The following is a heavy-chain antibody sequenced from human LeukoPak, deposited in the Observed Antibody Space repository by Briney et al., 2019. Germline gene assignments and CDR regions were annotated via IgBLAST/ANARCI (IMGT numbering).Heavy chain of an antibody. D-gene: IGHD3-22*01. Sequence: SETLSLTCAVSGYSISSGYYWGWIRQPPGKGLEWIGSIYHSGSTYYNPSLKSRVTISVDTSKNQFSLKLSSVTAADTAVYYCARHQGGYYDNSGSRYYFDYWGQGTLVTVSS. CDR2: IYHSGST. CDR3: ARHQGGYYDNSGSRYYFDY. J-gene: IGHJ4*02. V-gene: IGHV4-38-2*01. CDR1: GYSISSGYY.